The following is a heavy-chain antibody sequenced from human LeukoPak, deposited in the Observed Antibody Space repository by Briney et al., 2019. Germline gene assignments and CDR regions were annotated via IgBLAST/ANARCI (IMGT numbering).Heavy chain of an antibody. CDR1: GGSVSSHF. V-gene: IGHV4-59*02. Sequence: PSETLSLTCTVSGGSVSSHFWSWVRQPPGKGPEWLSYIHHSGGTRFNPSLKSRLSISLDTSKNQISLSLNSVTAADAAVYYCARGGLDYYFYMDVWGKGTTVAVSS. J-gene: IGHJ6*03. CDR3: ARGGLDYYFYMDV. D-gene: IGHD3-16*01. CDR2: IHHSGGT.